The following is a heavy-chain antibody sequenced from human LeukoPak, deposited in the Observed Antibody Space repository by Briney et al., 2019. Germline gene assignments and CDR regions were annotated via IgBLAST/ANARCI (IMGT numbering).Heavy chain of an antibody. J-gene: IGHJ4*02. CDR3: ASSHFPAAGDY. CDR1: GFTFGEHG. Sequence: GGSLRLSCSASGFTFGEHGMSWIRQAPGKGLDWVGFIRSKTYGGTTEYAASVKGRFTISRDDSKSIAYLQMNSLKTEDTAIYYCASSHFPAAGDYWGQGTLVTVSS. CDR2: IRSKTYGGTT. V-gene: IGHV3-49*03. D-gene: IGHD6-13*01.